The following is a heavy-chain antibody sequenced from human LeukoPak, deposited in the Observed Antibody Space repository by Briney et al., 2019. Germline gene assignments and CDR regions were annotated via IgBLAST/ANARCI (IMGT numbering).Heavy chain of an antibody. CDR3: ARDPRLLWFGELSGPPDY. D-gene: IGHD3-10*01. J-gene: IGHJ4*02. V-gene: IGHV3-33*01. CDR1: GFTFSSYG. CDR2: IWYDGSNK. Sequence: GGSLRLSCAASGFTFSSYGMHWVRQAPGKGLEWVAVIWYDGSNKYYADSVKGRFTISRDNSKNTLYLQMNSPRAEDTAVYYCARDPRLLWFGELSGPPDYWGQGTLVTVSS.